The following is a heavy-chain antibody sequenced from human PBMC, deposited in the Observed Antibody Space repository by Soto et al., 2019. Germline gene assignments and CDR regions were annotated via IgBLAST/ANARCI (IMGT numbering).Heavy chain of an antibody. V-gene: IGHV4-39*02. CDR2: IYYSGST. D-gene: IGHD3-22*01. CDR3: AKDTTYYYDSSGYYVPFDY. CDR1: GGSISSGGYS. J-gene: IGHJ4*02. Sequence: SETLSLTCAVSGGSISSGGYSWSWIRQPPGKGLEWIGSIYYSGSTYYNPSLKSRVTISVGTSKNQFSLKLSSVTAADTAVYYCAKDTTYYYDSSGYYVPFDYWGQGTLVTVSS.